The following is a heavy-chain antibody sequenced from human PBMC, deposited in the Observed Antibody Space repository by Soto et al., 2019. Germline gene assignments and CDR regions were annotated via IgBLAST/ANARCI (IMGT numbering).Heavy chain of an antibody. V-gene: IGHV1-18*04. D-gene: IGHD2-21*02. J-gene: IGHJ4*02. Sequence: ASVKVSCKASGYTFTNYGISWVRQAPGQGLEWMGWISIYNGNTNYAQKVQGRVTMTKDTSTNTAYMELRSLRSDDTAVYYCVREAVTALDYWGQGTLVTVSS. CDR2: ISIYNGNT. CDR3: VREAVTALDY. CDR1: GYTFTNYG.